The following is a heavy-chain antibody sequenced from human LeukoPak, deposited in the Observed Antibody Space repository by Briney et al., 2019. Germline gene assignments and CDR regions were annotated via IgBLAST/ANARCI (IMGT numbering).Heavy chain of an antibody. CDR1: GFTFSDYY. Sequence: PGGSLRLSCAASGFTFSDYYMSWIRQAPGKGLEWVSYISSSGSTIYYADSVKGRFTISRDNAKNSLYLQMNSLRAEDTAVYYCARSNIAARHYFDYWGQGTLVTVSS. D-gene: IGHD6-6*01. CDR2: ISSSGSTI. CDR3: ARSNIAARHYFDY. V-gene: IGHV3-11*01. J-gene: IGHJ4*02.